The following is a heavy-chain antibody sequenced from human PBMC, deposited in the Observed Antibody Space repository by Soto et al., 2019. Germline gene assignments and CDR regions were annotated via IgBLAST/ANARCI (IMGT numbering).Heavy chain of an antibody. CDR1: GFTFSSYG. D-gene: IGHD6-6*01. CDR3: AKDGQLVLWYFDL. Sequence: QVQLVESGGGVVQPGRSLRLSCAASGFTFSSYGMHWVRQAPGKGLEWVAVISYDGSNKYYADSVKGRFTISRDNSKNTLYLQMNSLRAEDTAVYYCAKDGQLVLWYFDLWGRGTLVNVSS. V-gene: IGHV3-30*18. CDR2: ISYDGSNK. J-gene: IGHJ2*01.